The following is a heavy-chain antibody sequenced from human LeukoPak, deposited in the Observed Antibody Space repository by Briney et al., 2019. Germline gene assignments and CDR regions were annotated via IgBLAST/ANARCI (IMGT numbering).Heavy chain of an antibody. V-gene: IGHV4-39*01. CDR1: GGSISSRSHY. CDR2: IYYSGST. J-gene: IGHJ4*02. Sequence: PSETLSLTCSVSGGSISSRSHYWGWIRQPPGKGLEWIGSIYYSGSTYDNPSLKSRVTISVDTSKNQFSLKLSSVTAADTAVYYCARLLYDSRGYYYFDYSGQGTLVTVSS. CDR3: ARLLYDSRGYYYFDY. D-gene: IGHD3-22*01.